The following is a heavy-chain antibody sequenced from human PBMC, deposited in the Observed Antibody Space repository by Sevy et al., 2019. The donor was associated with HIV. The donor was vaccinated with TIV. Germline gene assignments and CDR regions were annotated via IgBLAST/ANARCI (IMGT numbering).Heavy chain of an antibody. Sequence: SETLSLTCTVSGGSISSYYWSWIRQPPGKGLEWFGYISYSGSTNYNPSLKSRVTISVDTSKNQFSLKLSSVTAADTAVYYWARENQPLLYFDYWGQGTLVTVSS. CDR3: ARENQPLLYFDY. J-gene: IGHJ4*02. D-gene: IGHD2-2*01. V-gene: IGHV4-59*13. CDR1: GGSISSYY. CDR2: ISYSGST.